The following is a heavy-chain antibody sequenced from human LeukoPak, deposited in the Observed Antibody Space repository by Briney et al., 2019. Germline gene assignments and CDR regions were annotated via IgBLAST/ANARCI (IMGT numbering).Heavy chain of an antibody. V-gene: IGHV4-59*01. D-gene: IGHD6-19*01. CDR2: IHYSGST. CDR3: ARSSGWNDAFDV. CDR1: GGSISSYY. Sequence: SETLSLTCTVSGGSISSYYWSWVRQSPGKGLEWIGYIHYSGSTKYNPSLKSRVTISVDTSKSQFSLKLNSLTAADTAVYYCARSSGWNDAFDVWGQGTMVTVSS. J-gene: IGHJ3*01.